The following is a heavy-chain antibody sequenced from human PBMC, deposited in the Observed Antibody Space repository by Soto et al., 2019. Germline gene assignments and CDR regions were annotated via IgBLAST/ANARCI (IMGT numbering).Heavy chain of an antibody. Sequence: GGSLRLSCAASGFTFSIYGMNWVRQTPGKGLEWVSAISGSGDTTYYADSVKGRFTISRDNSKNTLFLQMNSLRAEDSAVYYCAKVDYYGSGNYYRQLDYCGQGTLVTVSS. V-gene: IGHV3-23*01. J-gene: IGHJ4*02. CDR1: GFTFSIYG. CDR3: AKVDYYGSGNYYRQLDY. CDR2: ISGSGDTT. D-gene: IGHD3-10*01.